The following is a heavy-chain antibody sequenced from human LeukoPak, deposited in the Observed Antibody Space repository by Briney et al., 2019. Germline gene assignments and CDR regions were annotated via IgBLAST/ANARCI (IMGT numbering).Heavy chain of an antibody. Sequence: GASVKVSCKASGYTFTSYDINWVRQATGQGLEWMGWMNPNSGNTGYAQKFQGRVTMTRDTSISTAYMELSRLRSDDTAVYYCARGGFYSNDIPYYYYYMDVWGKGTTVTVSS. D-gene: IGHD4-11*01. CDR1: GYTFTSYD. CDR2: MNPNSGNT. CDR3: ARGGFYSNDIPYYYYYMDV. V-gene: IGHV1-8*01. J-gene: IGHJ6*03.